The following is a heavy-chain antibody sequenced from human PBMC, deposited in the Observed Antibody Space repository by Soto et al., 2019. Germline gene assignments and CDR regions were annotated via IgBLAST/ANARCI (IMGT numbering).Heavy chain of an antibody. CDR3: ARVGGSGRYNFDN. D-gene: IGHD6-19*01. J-gene: IGHJ4*02. CDR1: GGSISRYY. V-gene: IGHV4-59*01. CDR2: IHYRGSS. Sequence: PSETLSLTCTVSGGSISRYYWSWIRQPPGKGLDWIGCIHYRGSSIYNPSLKSRVTIAVDTSKNQFSLKLSSVTAADTAVYYCARVGGSGRYNFDNWGQGTLVTVSS.